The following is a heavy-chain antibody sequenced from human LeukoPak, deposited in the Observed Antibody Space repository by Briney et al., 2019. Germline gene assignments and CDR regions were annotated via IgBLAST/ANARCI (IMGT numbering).Heavy chain of an antibody. CDR3: ARYGDGSYWYFNH. J-gene: IGHJ2*01. Sequence: PSETLSLTCAVYGGSLSGHYWTWIRQPPGKGLEWIGEINHSGSTNYNPSLKSRVSISVDTSNNQFSLKLSSVTAADTAVYFCARYGDGSYWYFNHWGRGTLVTVSS. CDR1: GGSLSGHY. CDR2: INHSGST. V-gene: IGHV4-34*01. D-gene: IGHD4-17*01.